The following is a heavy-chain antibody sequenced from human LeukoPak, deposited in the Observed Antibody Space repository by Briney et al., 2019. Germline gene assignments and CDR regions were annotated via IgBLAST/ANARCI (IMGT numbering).Heavy chain of an antibody. J-gene: IGHJ4*02. CDR1: GYTLTEYS. CDR2: FDPEDGET. D-gene: IGHD6-13*01. Sequence: GASVKVSCKVFGYTLTEYSMHWVRQAPGKGLEWMGGFDPEDGETIYAQKFQGRVTMTEDTSTDTAYMELSSLRSEDTAAYYCATNLLAAVSTPFDYWGQGTLVTVSS. CDR3: ATNLLAAVSTPFDY. V-gene: IGHV1-24*01.